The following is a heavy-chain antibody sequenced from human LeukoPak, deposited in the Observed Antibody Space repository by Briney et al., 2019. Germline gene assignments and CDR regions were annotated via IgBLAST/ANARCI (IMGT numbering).Heavy chain of an antibody. V-gene: IGHV3-7*01. CDR3: AREGYCSGGSCYGDYYYYGMDV. Sequence: PGGSLRLSCAASGFTFSSYWMSWVRQAPGKGLEWVANMKQDGSEKYYVDSVKGRFTISRDNAKNSLYLQMNSLRAEDTAVYYCAREGYCSGGSCYGDYYYYGMDVWGQGTTVTVSS. CDR1: GFTFSSYW. J-gene: IGHJ6*02. D-gene: IGHD2-15*01. CDR2: MKQDGSEK.